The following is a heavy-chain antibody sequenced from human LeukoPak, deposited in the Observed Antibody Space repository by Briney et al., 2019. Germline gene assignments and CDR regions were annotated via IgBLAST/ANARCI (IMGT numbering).Heavy chain of an antibody. CDR2: ISAYNGYT. D-gene: IGHD1-26*01. V-gene: IGHV1-18*01. CDR1: GYTFTSYD. Sequence: ASVKVSCKASGYTFTSYDINWVRQATGQGLEWMGWISAYNGYTKYAPSFQGRVTMTTDTSTSTAYMQLRSLRSDDTAMYYCARVGGNYEGLIDYWGQGTLVTVSS. J-gene: IGHJ4*02. CDR3: ARVGGNYEGLIDY.